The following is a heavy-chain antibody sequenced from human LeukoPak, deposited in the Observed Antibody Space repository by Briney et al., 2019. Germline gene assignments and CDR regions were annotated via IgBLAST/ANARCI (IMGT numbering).Heavy chain of an antibody. CDR3: ARALTMVRGVTKAFGFDY. J-gene: IGHJ4*02. V-gene: IGHV1-8*01. D-gene: IGHD3-10*01. Sequence: GASVKVSCKASGYTFTSYDINWVRQATGQGLEWMGWMNPNSGNTGYAQKFQGRVTMTTDTSTSTAYMELRSLRSDDTAVYYCARALTMVRGVTKAFGFDYWGQGTLVTVSS. CDR1: GYTFTSYD. CDR2: MNPNSGNT.